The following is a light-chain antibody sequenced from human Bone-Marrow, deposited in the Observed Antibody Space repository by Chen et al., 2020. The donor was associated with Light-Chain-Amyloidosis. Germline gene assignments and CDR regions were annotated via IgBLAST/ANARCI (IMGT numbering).Light chain of an antibody. Sequence: QSALTQPASVSGAPGQSITISCNGTSSDVGGDTHGSRYQRHPDKAPKLRIHEVTNRPSWVPDRFSGSKSDTTASLPIAGLQAEDEADYFCSSYTITNTLVFGSGTRVTVL. CDR2: EVT. V-gene: IGLV2-14*01. CDR1: SSDVGGDTH. CDR3: SSYTITNTLV. J-gene: IGLJ1*01.